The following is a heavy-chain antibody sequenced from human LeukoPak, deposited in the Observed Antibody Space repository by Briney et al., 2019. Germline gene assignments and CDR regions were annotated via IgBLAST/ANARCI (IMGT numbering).Heavy chain of an antibody. CDR3: ARDGWELHDAFDI. Sequence: NPGGSLRLSCAASGFTFSSYSITWVRQAPGKGLEWVSSISSSSSYIYYADSVKGRFTISRDNAKNSLYLQMNSLRAEDTAVYYCARDGWELHDAFDIWGQGTMVTVSS. CDR1: GFTFSSYS. J-gene: IGHJ3*02. D-gene: IGHD1-26*01. V-gene: IGHV3-21*01. CDR2: ISSSSSYI.